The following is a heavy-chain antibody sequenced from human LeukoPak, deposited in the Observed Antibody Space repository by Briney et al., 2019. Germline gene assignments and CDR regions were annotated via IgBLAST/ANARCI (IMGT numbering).Heavy chain of an antibody. CDR1: GDTVFSNSAA. J-gene: IGHJ4*02. Sequence: SQTLSLTCAISGDTVFSNSAAWNWIRPSPSRGLEWLGRAYYRSKWYSDYAESVRSRITINPDTSKNQFSLQLNSVTPEDTAVYYCARDLRAEIDYWGQGALITVSS. CDR2: AYYRSKWYS. D-gene: IGHD1-14*01. CDR3: ARDLRAEIDY. V-gene: IGHV6-1*01.